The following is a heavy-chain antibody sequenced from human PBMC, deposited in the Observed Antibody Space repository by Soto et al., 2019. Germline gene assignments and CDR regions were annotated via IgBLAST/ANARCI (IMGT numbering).Heavy chain of an antibody. D-gene: IGHD4-17*01. Sequence: ASVKVSCKASPYTFTVYYIHWVRQAPRQGLEWMGWINPDSGGTQYAQKFQGRVTMTRDTSISTAYMALSRLRSDDTAVYYCATVPYGDYAYFDYWGLGTLVTVSS. V-gene: IGHV1-2*02. J-gene: IGHJ4*02. CDR1: PYTFTVYY. CDR2: INPDSGGT. CDR3: ATVPYGDYAYFDY.